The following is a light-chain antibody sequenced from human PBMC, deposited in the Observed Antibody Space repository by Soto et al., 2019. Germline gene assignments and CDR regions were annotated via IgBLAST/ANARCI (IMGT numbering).Light chain of an antibody. CDR1: SSDVGGYDY. Sequence: QSALTQSASESVSPGQSITISCTGTSSDVGGYDYVSWYQQHPGNVPKLIIYEVIQRPSGVSHRFSGSKSGNTASLTISGLQTEDEADYYGCSYTTSCALVFGGGTKVTVL. J-gene: IGLJ2*01. V-gene: IGLV2-14*01. CDR3: CSYTTSCALV. CDR2: EVI.